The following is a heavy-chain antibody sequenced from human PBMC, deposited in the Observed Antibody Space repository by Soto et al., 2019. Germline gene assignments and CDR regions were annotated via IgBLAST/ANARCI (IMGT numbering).Heavy chain of an antibody. CDR1: GGTFSSYA. D-gene: IGHD2-2*01. V-gene: IGHV1-69*01. J-gene: IGHJ6*02. CDR3: ARSQGSSTSLEIYYYYYYGMDV. CDR2: IIPISERT. Sequence: QVQLVQSGAEVKKPGSSVKVSCKASGGTFSSYAISWVRQAPGQGLEWMGGIIPISERTNYAQKFQGRVTITADESKSTAYMELSSLRSEDTAVYYCARSQGSSTSLEIYYYYYYGMDVWGQGTTVTVSS.